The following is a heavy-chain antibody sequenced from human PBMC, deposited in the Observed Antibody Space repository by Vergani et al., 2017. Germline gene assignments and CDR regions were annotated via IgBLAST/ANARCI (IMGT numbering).Heavy chain of an antibody. D-gene: IGHD2-15*01. CDR2: ISAYNGNT. CDR1: GYTFTSYG. V-gene: IGHV1-18*01. J-gene: IGHJ6*02. CDR3: AREGIVVVVAATPRVYYYGMDV. Sequence: QVQLVQSGAEVKKPGASVKVSCKASGYTFTSYGISWVRQAPGQGLEWMGWISAYNGNTNYAQKLQGRVTMTTDTSTSTAYMERRSLRSDDTAVYYCAREGIVVVVAATPRVYYYGMDVWGQGTTVTVSS.